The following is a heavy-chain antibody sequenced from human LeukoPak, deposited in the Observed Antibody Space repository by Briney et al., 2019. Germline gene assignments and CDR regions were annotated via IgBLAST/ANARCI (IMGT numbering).Heavy chain of an antibody. CDR1: GFTVSSKY. D-gene: IGHD6-19*01. V-gene: IGHV3-53*01. CDR2: IHGSGST. J-gene: IGHJ4*02. CDR3: ARDPAGIAVAGNY. Sequence: GGSLRLSCAASGFTVSSKYMSWVRQAPGKGLEWVSVIHGSGSTDYADSVKGRFTISRDNSKNTVYLQMNSLRAEDTAVYYCARDPAGIAVAGNYWGQGTLVTVSS.